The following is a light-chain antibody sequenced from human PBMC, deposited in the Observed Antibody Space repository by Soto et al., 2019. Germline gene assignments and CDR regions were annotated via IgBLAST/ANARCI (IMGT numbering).Light chain of an antibody. CDR1: QSISNY. V-gene: IGKV1-39*01. Sequence: IQMTQSPASLSASLEERTTITTRASQSISNYLNWFQQLLGEAPPLLIYAASSLTSGVTSRFSGGGSGTDFTLTISSLQREDFATYYCQQSMSNLGTLGPGTKVDNK. J-gene: IGKJ3*01. CDR3: QQSMSNLGT. CDR2: AAS.